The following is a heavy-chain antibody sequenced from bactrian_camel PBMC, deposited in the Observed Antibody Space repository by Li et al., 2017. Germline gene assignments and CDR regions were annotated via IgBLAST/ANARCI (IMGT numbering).Heavy chain of an antibody. CDR1: GFQFSDYP. V-gene: IGHV3S42*01. Sequence: VQLVESGGGLVQPGGSLRLTCAASGFQFSDYPMSWVRQAPGKGLEWIAQIAYDGWVSRYNDPAKDRFTISRDNAKNTLYLQLNYLKSDDTGMYFCACDGGSWSNWGQGTQVTVS. D-gene: IGHD6*01. J-gene: IGHJ4*01. CDR3: ACDGGSWSN. CDR2: IAYDGWVS.